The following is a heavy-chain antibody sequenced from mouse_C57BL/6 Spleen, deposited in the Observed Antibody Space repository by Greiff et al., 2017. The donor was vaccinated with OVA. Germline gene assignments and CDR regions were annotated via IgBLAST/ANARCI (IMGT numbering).Heavy chain of an antibody. V-gene: IGHV5-17*01. Sequence: EVNVVESGGGLVKPGGSLKLSCAASGFTFSDYGMHWVRQAPEKGLEWVAYISSGSSTIYYADTVKGRFTISRDNAKNTLFLQMTSLRSEDTAMYYCARTDRNYYAMDYWGQGTSVTVSS. CDR3: ARTDRNYYAMDY. J-gene: IGHJ4*01. D-gene: IGHD2-14*01. CDR1: GFTFSDYG. CDR2: ISSGSSTI.